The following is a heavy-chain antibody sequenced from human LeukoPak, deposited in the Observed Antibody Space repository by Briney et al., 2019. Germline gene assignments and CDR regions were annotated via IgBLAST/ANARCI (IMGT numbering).Heavy chain of an antibody. Sequence: SETLSLTCTVSGGSIGTYYWSWIRQPPGKGLEWIGYIYYNGHTDYNPSLRSRVTISVHTSKNQFSLKLSSVTAADTAVYYCASSRGGSSGWYVYRIDYWGQGTLVTVSS. J-gene: IGHJ4*02. CDR3: ASSRGGSSGWYVYRIDY. D-gene: IGHD6-19*01. CDR2: IYYNGHT. CDR1: GGSIGTYY. V-gene: IGHV4-59*01.